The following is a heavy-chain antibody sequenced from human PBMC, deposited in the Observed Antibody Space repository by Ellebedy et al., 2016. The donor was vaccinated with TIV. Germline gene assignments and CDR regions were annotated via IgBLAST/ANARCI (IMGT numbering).Heavy chain of an antibody. CDR1: GFIFSDHY. J-gene: IGHJ6*02. Sequence: GGSLRLSCAASGFIFSDHYMEWVRQAPGKGLEWVGRSRNKANTYTTEYAASVKGRFTISRDDSKNSLYLQMNSLKIEDTAVYYCARQPSVAGPGDVWGQGTTVTVSS. V-gene: IGHV3-72*01. CDR2: SRNKANTYTT. CDR3: ARQPSVAGPGDV. D-gene: IGHD6-19*01.